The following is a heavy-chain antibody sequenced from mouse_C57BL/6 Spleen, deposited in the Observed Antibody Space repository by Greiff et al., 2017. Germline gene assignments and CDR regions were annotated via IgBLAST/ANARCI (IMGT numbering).Heavy chain of an antibody. J-gene: IGHJ1*03. D-gene: IGHD4-1*01. CDR3: ARANWDWYFDV. Sequence: VQLQQSGAELVRPGTSVKVSCKASGYAFTNYLIEWVKQRPGQGLEWIGVINPGSGGTNYNEKFKGKATLTADKSSSTAYMQLSSLTAEDSAVYFWARANWDWYFDVWGTGTTVTVSS. CDR1: GYAFTNYL. CDR2: INPGSGGT. V-gene: IGHV1-54*01.